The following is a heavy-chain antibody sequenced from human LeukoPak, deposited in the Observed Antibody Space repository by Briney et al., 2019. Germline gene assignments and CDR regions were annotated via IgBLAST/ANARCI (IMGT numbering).Heavy chain of an antibody. J-gene: IGHJ4*02. CDR1: GFTFSSYS. CDR2: ISSSSSYI. D-gene: IGHD2-2*01. CDR3: ASGIVVVPAAPY. Sequence: PGGSLRLSCAASGFTFSSYSMNWVRQAPGKGLEWASSISSSSSYIYYADSVKGRFTISRDNAKNSLYLQMNSLRAEDTAVYYCASGIVVVPAAPYWGQGTLVTVSS. V-gene: IGHV3-21*01.